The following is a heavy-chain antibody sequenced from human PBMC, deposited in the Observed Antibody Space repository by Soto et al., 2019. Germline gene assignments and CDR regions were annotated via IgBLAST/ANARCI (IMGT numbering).Heavy chain of an antibody. CDR1: GFTFSSYA. CDR2: ISYDGSNK. V-gene: IGHV3-30-3*01. D-gene: IGHD3-3*01. CDR3: ARDEGITIFGVVITHRIYGMDV. Sequence: GGSLRLSCAASGFTFSSYAMHWVRQAPGKGLEWVAVISYDGSNKYYADSVKGRFTISRDNSKNTLYLQMNSLRAEDTAVYYCARDEGITIFGVVITHRIYGMDVWGQGTTVPVSS. J-gene: IGHJ6*02.